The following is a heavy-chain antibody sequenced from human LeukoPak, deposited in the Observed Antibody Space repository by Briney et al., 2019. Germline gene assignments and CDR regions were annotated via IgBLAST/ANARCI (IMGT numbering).Heavy chain of an antibody. CDR3: AKGRVTRLLTYYYMDV. D-gene: IGHD5-18*01. Sequence: GGSLRLSCAASGSTFSSQGMSWVRQAPGRGLEWVSGFSVSGDSTHYADSVKGRFTISRDSSKNTLYLQMNSLRAEDTAIYYCAKGRVTRLLTYYYMDVWGKGTTVTVSS. J-gene: IGHJ6*03. CDR2: FSVSGDST. V-gene: IGHV3-23*01. CDR1: GSTFSSQG.